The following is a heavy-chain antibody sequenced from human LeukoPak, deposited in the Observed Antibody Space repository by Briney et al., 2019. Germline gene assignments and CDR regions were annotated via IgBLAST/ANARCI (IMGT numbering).Heavy chain of an antibody. CDR1: GGSIISYY. J-gene: IGHJ4*02. Sequence: SETLSLTCTVSGGSIISYYWSWIRQPPGKGLEWIGYMYYSGSTNYNPSLKSRVTISVDTSKNQFSLKLSSVTAADTAVYYCARRGRIAARTYYFDYWGQGTLVTVSS. V-gene: IGHV4-59*12. CDR2: MYYSGST. CDR3: ARRGRIAARTYYFDY. D-gene: IGHD6-6*01.